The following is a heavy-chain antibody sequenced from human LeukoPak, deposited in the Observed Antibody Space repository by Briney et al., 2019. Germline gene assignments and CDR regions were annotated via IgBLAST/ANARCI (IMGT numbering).Heavy chain of an antibody. D-gene: IGHD3-9*01. J-gene: IGHJ6*03. V-gene: IGHV4-59*01. CDR1: GGSISSYY. CDR3: AKTYYDILTGYGGPYYMDV. Sequence: SETLSLTCTVSGGSISSYYWSWIRQPPGKGLEWIGYIYYSGSTNYNPSLKSRVTISVDTSKNQFSLKLSSVPAADTAVYYCAKTYYDILTGYGGPYYMDVWGKGTTVTVSS. CDR2: IYYSGST.